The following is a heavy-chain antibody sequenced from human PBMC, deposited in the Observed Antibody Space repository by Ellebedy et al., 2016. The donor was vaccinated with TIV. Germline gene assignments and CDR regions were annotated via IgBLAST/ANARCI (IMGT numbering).Heavy chain of an antibody. V-gene: IGHV3-7*01. D-gene: IGHD3-10*01. CDR1: GFSFRSYW. CDR3: ARDSAIQYDH. J-gene: IGHJ4*02. CDR2: IYQDGGVQ. Sequence: GESLKISCAASGFSFRSYWMSWVRQAPGKGLEWVANIYQDGGVQYYVDSVKGRFTISRDNSKNSLYLQMNRLREEDTAVYYCARDSAIQYDHWGQGTLVTVSS.